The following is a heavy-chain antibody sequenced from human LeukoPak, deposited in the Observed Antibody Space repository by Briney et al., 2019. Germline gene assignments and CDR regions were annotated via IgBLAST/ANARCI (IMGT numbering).Heavy chain of an antibody. CDR2: INTVNGDT. CDR3: ARKNYFASGSYPDFDF. D-gene: IGHD3-10*01. V-gene: IGHV1-3*04. Sequence: ASVKVSCKASGYTFTSNPMYWMRQAPGQGLEWMGWINTVNGDTKCSQNFQGRITITRDTSASTAHMELSGLGSEDTAVYYCARKNYFASGSYPDFDFWGQGTLVTVSS. CDR1: GYTFTSNP. J-gene: IGHJ4*02.